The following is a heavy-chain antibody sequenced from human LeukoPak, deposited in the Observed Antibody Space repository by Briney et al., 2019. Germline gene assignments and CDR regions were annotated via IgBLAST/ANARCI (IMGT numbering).Heavy chain of an antibody. D-gene: IGHD3-3*01. CDR3: ARQVTIFGPPDAFDI. CDR2: IYYSGST. Sequence: SETLSLTCTVSGGSISSYYWSWIRQPPGKGLEWIGYIYYSGSTNYNPSLKSRVTISVDTSKNQFSLKLSSVTAADTAVYYCARQVTIFGPPDAFDIWGQGTMVTVSS. CDR1: GGSISSYY. V-gene: IGHV4-59*01. J-gene: IGHJ3*02.